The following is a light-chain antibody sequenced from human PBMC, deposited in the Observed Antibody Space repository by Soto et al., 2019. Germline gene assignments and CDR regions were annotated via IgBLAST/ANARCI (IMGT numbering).Light chain of an antibody. CDR3: SSDTSSSTDI. J-gene: IGLJ2*01. V-gene: IGLV2-14*01. CDR2: DVI. Sequence: QSALTQPASVSGAPGQSVTISCTGTSSDVGGNNYDSWHQLHPGKATNLMDYDVIHPPSGFSNRFSGSTSGYTASLTSSRLQAEDEAYYYCSSDTSSSTDIFGRGTKLTVL. CDR1: SSDVGGNNY.